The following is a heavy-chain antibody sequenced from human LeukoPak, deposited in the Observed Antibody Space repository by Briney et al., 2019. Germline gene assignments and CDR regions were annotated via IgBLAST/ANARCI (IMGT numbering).Heavy chain of an antibody. Sequence: GGSLRLSCAASGFTFSSYWMSWVRQAPGKELEWVANIKEDGSEKFYVGSVRGRFTISRDNAKNSLYLQMNSLRAEDTAVYYCARDRWGYSYGGDWGQGTLVTVSS. V-gene: IGHV3-7*01. J-gene: IGHJ4*02. CDR3: ARDRWGYSYGGD. CDR2: IKEDGSEK. CDR1: GFTFSSYW. D-gene: IGHD5-18*01.